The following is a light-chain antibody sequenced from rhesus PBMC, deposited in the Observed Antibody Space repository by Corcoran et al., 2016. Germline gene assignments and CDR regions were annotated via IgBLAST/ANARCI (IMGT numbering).Light chain of an antibody. V-gene: IGKV1-22*01. J-gene: IGKJ3*01. CDR1: QGISSW. Sequence: DIQTTQSPSSLSASVGDTVTITSQASQGISSWLAWYQQKPGKAPKLLIYKASNLQSGVPSRFSGSGSVTGFPLTLSGLQPYDLSTYYCLQYSVNPFAFGPGTKLGIK. CDR2: KAS. CDR3: LQYSVNPFA.